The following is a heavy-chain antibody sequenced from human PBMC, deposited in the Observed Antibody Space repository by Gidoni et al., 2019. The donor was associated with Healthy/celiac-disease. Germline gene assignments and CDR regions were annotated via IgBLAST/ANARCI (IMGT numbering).Heavy chain of an antibody. Sequence: EVQLVQSGAEVKKPGESLRISCKGSGYSFPSYWISWVRQMPGKGLEWMGRIDPSDSYTNYSPSFQGHVTISADKSISTAYLQWSSLKASDTAMYYCARRSPDYGDYVGFDPWGQGTLVTVSS. CDR2: IDPSDSYT. V-gene: IGHV5-10-1*01. CDR1: GYSFPSYW. CDR3: ARRSPDYGDYVGFDP. D-gene: IGHD4-17*01. J-gene: IGHJ5*02.